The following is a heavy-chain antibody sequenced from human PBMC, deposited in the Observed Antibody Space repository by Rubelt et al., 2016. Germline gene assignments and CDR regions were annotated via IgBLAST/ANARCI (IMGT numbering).Heavy chain of an antibody. V-gene: IGHV3-23*04. CDR2: LSGSGDDR. CDR1: GFTFSSYA. Sequence: VQLVESGGGVVQPGRSLRLSCAASGFTFSSYAMHWVRQAPGKGLEWVSGLSGSGDDRYYADSVKGRFTISRDNSKNTLYLQMNSRRADDTAVYYCAKETGKGWLRGVDWWGQGTLVTVSS. J-gene: IGHJ4*02. CDR3: AKETGKGWLRGVDW. D-gene: IGHD5-24*01.